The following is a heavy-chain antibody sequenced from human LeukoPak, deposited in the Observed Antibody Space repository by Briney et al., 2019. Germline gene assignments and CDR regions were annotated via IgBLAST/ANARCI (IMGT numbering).Heavy chain of an antibody. D-gene: IGHD1-1*01. CDR1: GFTFSRYW. J-gene: IGHJ4*02. V-gene: IGHV3-7*01. Sequence: GGSLRHSCAASGFTFSRYWMTWVRQAPGKGLEWVANIKEDGSENSYVESVKGRFTISRDNAKNSLYLQLNSLRAEDTAVYFCARQRYSDYWGQGTLVTVSS. CDR2: IKEDGSEN. CDR3: ARQRYSDY.